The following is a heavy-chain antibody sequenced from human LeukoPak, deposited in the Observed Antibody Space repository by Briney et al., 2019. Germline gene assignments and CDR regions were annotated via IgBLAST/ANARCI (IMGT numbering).Heavy chain of an antibody. V-gene: IGHV1-69*01. CDR1: GGTFSSYA. CDR3: ARADYYGSGSYYNPIDY. CDR2: IVPIFGTA. D-gene: IGHD3-10*01. Sequence: SVKVSCKASGGTFSSYAISWVRQAPGQGLEWMGGIVPIFGTANYAQKFQGRVTITVDESTSTAYMELSSLRSEDTAVYYCARADYYGSGSYYNPIDYWGQGTLVTVSS. J-gene: IGHJ4*02.